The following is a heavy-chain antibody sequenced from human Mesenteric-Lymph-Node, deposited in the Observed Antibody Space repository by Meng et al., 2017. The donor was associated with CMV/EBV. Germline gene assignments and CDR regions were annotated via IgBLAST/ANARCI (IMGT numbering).Heavy chain of an antibody. CDR3: ARYSSSGVDY. Sequence: GGSLRLSCAASGFTFSSYGMHWVRQAPGKGLEWVAFIRYDGSNKYYADSVKGRFTISRDNSKNTPYLQMNSLRAEDTAVYYCARYSSSGVDYWGQGTLVTVSS. D-gene: IGHD6-6*01. CDR1: GFTFSSYG. V-gene: IGHV3-30*02. CDR2: IRYDGSNK. J-gene: IGHJ4*02.